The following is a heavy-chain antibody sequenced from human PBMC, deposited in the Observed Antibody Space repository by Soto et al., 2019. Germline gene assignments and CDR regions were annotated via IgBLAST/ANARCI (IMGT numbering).Heavy chain of an antibody. Sequence: ASVKVSCKASGYTFTSYDMHWVRQAPGQRLEWMGWINAGNGNTKYSQKFQGRVTITRDTSASTAYMELSSLRSEDTAVYYCARDKKTGILDYWGQGTLVPVSS. J-gene: IGHJ4*02. V-gene: IGHV1-3*01. CDR1: GYTFTSYD. CDR3: ARDKKTGILDY. D-gene: IGHD1-1*01. CDR2: INAGNGNT.